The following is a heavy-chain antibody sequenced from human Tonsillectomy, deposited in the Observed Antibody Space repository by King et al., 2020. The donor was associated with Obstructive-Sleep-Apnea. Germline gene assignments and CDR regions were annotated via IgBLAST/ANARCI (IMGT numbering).Heavy chain of an antibody. CDR2: ISGKSGII. Sequence: QLVQSGGGLVQPGKSLRLSCAASGFTFDDYAMHWVRQAPGKGLEWVSGISGKSGIIGYADSVKGRFTISRDNAKNSLYLQMNSLRAEDTALFYCAKDIRPYSSGVAYWGQGTLVTVSS. CDR3: AKDIRPYSSGVAY. D-gene: IGHD6-19*01. CDR1: GFTFDDYA. J-gene: IGHJ4*02. V-gene: IGHV3-9*01.